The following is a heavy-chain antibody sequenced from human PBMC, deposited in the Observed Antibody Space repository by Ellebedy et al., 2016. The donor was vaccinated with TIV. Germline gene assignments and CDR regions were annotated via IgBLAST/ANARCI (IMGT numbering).Heavy chain of an antibody. CDR3: ARHLLDGSDYF. CDR1: GYSFTDYW. Sequence: GESLKISCRASGYSFTDYWIGWVRQLPGKGLEWMGIIYPSDSDTKYSPSFQGQVTVSADKSISTAYLEWSSLRASDTAMYHCARHLLDGSDYFWGQGTLVTVSS. CDR2: IYPSDSDT. J-gene: IGHJ4*02. V-gene: IGHV5-51*01. D-gene: IGHD2-21*02.